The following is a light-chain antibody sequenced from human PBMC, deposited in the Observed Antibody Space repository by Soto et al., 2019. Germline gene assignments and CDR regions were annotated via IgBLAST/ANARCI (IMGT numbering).Light chain of an antibody. CDR3: AAWDDSLNGVV. J-gene: IGLJ2*01. Sequence: QSVLTQPPSASGTPGQRVTISCSGSNSNIGTNTVNWYQQLPGTAPALLIYTDDQRPSGVPDRFSGSKSGTSASLAISGLQSEDEADYYCAAWDDSLNGVVFGGGTKVTVL. V-gene: IGLV1-44*01. CDR1: NSNIGTNT. CDR2: TDD.